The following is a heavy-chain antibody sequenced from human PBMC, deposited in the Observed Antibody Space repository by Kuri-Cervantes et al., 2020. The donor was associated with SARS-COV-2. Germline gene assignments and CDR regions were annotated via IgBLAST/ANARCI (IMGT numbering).Heavy chain of an antibody. D-gene: IGHD6-19*01. J-gene: IGHJ4*02. CDR3: ASGAVADLFDY. CDR2: IIPILGIA. V-gene: IGHV1-69*02. Sequence: SCKASGGTFSSYTISWVRQAPGQGLEWMGRIIPILGIANYAQKFQGRVTITADKSTSTAYMELSSLRSEDTAVYYCASGAVADLFDYWGQGTLVTVSS. CDR1: GGTFSSYT.